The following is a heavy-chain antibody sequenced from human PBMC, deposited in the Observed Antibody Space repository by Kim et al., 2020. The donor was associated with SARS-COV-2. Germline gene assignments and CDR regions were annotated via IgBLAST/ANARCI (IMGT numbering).Heavy chain of an antibody. CDR1: GGSISSYY. J-gene: IGHJ4*02. CDR3: ARGGNYDFWSGYHFDY. Sequence: SQTLSLTCTVSGGSISSYYWSWIRQPPGKGLEWIGYIYYSGSTNYNPSLKSRVTISVDTSKNQFSLKLSSVTAADTAVYYCARGGNYDFWSGYHFDYWGQ. CDR2: IYYSGST. D-gene: IGHD3-3*01. V-gene: IGHV4-59*08.